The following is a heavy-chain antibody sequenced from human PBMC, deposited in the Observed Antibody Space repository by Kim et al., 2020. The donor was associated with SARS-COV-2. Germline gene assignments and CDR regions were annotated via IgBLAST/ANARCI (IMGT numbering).Heavy chain of an antibody. CDR3: AKDKGFGEILGFDY. J-gene: IGHJ4*02. CDR2: ISWNSATI. V-gene: IGHV3-9*01. CDR1: GFTFGDHA. Sequence: GGSLRLSCAASGFTFGDHAMHWVRQAPGKGLEWVSTISWNSATICYADSVKGRFTISRDTAKNSLYLQMSSLSAEDTALYYCAKDKGFGEILGFDYWGQG. D-gene: IGHD3-10*01.